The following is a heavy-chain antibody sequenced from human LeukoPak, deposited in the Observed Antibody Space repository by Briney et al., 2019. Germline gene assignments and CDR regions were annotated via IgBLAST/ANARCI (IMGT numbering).Heavy chain of an antibody. CDR2: IYSSGST. J-gene: IGHJ5*02. Sequence: SETLSLTCTVSGGSISDYYWSWIRQPAGKGLEWIGRIYSSGSTSYNPSLKSRVTISVDKSKNQFSLKMTSVTAADTAVYYCARMVQGYSSVWPETGNNWFDPWGQGTLVTVSS. CDR1: GGSISDYY. CDR3: ARMVQGYSSVWPETGNNWFDP. V-gene: IGHV4-4*07. D-gene: IGHD6-19*01.